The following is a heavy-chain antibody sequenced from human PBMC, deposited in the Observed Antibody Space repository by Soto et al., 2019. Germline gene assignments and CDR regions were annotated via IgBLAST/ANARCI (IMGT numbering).Heavy chain of an antibody. CDR2: ISYDGGNK. CDR1: GFIFSSYG. CDR3: AKDGDCSASNCYAAHLDY. J-gene: IGHJ4*02. Sequence: VGSLRLSCAASGFIFSSYGMHWVRQAPGKGLEWLADISYDGGNKFYADSMKGRFLISRDNSKNTLYLQMNSLRVEDTAVYYCAKDGDCSASNCYAAHLDYWGQGALVTVSS. V-gene: IGHV3-30*18. D-gene: IGHD2-15*01.